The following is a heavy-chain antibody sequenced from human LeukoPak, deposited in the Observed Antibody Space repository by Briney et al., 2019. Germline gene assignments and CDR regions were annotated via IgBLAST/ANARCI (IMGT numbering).Heavy chain of an antibody. CDR3: VRGGVDY. CDR1: GFTFSSYW. Sequence: GGSLRLSCVASGFTFSSYWIHWVRHAPGKGLVWVSRINGDGGSRDYVDSVKGRFTISRDNAKNTLYLQMNSLRAEDSAVYYCVRGGVDYWGQGTLVTVSS. J-gene: IGHJ4*02. V-gene: IGHV3-74*01. CDR2: INGDGGSR. D-gene: IGHD3-16*01.